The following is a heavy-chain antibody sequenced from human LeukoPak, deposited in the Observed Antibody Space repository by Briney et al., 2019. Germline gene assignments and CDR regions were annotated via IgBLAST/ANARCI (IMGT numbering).Heavy chain of an antibody. J-gene: IGHJ6*02. CDR3: SRSIPAFYYYGMDV. V-gene: IGHV4-34*01. Sequence: SETLSLTCAVYGVSFSGYYWSWIRQPPGKGLEWCGEINHSGSTNYNPSLKSRVTISLDTSKNQFSLKLSSVTAADTSVYYCSRSIPAFYYYGMDVWGQGTTVTVSS. CDR2: INHSGST. D-gene: IGHD2-2*01. CDR1: GVSFSGYY.